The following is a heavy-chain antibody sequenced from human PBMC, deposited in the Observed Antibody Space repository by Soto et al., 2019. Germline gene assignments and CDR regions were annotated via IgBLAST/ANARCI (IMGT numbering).Heavy chain of an antibody. D-gene: IGHD3-10*01. V-gene: IGHV3-23*01. J-gene: IGHJ4*02. CDR3: ATDQSMVRGLRNFDY. CDR2: ISGSGGST. Sequence: GVSLRLSCAASGFTFSSYAMSWVRQAPGKGLEWVSAISGSGGSTYYADSVKGRFTISRDNSKNTLYLQMNSLRAEDTAVYYCATDQSMVRGLRNFDYWGQGTLVTVS. CDR1: GFTFSSYA.